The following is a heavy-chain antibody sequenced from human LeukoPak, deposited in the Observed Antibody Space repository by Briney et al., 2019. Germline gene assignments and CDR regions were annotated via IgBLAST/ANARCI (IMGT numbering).Heavy chain of an antibody. Sequence: SETLSLTCTVSGGSISSYYWSWIRQPPGKGLEWIGYIYYSGSTNYNPSLKSRVTISVDTSKNQFSLKLNSVTAADTAVYYCAREGDGSSVGWFDPWGQGTLVTVSS. CDR2: IYYSGST. D-gene: IGHD6-13*01. CDR3: AREGDGSSVGWFDP. CDR1: GGSISSYY. J-gene: IGHJ5*02. V-gene: IGHV4-59*12.